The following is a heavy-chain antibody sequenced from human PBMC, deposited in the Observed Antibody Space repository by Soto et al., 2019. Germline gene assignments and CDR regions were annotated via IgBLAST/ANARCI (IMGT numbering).Heavy chain of an antibody. CDR3: VRDWSKMSDFWSAFSSD. J-gene: IGHJ4*02. D-gene: IGHD3-3*01. Sequence: EVQLVQSGGGLVQPGGSLRLSCAASGFTFSSSPMSWVRQVPGKGLEWISAIRNDGGSIYYVDSVKGRFTISRDISQDGSARRMKDLRAEETAIYYCVRDWSKMSDFWSAFSSDWGQGALVIVSS. V-gene: IGHV3-23*04. CDR1: GFTFSSSP. CDR2: IRNDGGSI.